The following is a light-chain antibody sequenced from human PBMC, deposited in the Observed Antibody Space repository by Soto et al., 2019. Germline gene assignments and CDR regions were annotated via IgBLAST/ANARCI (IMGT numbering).Light chain of an antibody. Sequence: QSALTQPASVSGSPGQSITISCTGTSSDIGGYNYVSWYQQYPGKAPKVMIYDVSNRPSGVSNRFSGSKSGNTASLTISGLAAEDEADYYCSAYTSSSTLEVFGTGTKLTVL. CDR1: SSDIGGYNY. V-gene: IGLV2-14*01. J-gene: IGLJ1*01. CDR3: SAYTSSSTLEV. CDR2: DVS.